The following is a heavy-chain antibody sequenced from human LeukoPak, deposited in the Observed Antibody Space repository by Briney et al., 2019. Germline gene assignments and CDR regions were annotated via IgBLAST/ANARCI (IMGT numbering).Heavy chain of an antibody. J-gene: IGHJ5*02. Sequence: GASVKVSCKASGYTFTGYYMHWVRQAPVQGLEWMGWINPNSGGTNYAQKFQGRVTMTRDTSISTAYMELSRLRSDDTAVYYCARDRLPAAMRQGYNWFDPWGQGTLVTVSS. CDR3: ARDRLPAAMRQGYNWFDP. CDR2: INPNSGGT. D-gene: IGHD2-2*01. CDR1: GYTFTGYY. V-gene: IGHV1-2*02.